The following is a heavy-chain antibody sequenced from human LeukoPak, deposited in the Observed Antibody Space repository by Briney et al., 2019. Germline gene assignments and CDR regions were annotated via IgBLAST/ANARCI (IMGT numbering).Heavy chain of an antibody. V-gene: IGHV1-18*01. CDR3: ARDLLTGELSDY. CDR1: GYTFTSYG. J-gene: IGHJ4*02. D-gene: IGHD3-16*02. Sequence: ASVKVSRKASGYTFTSYGISWVRQAPGQGLEGMGWISAYNGNTNYAQKLQGRVTMTTDTSTSTAYMELRSLRSDDTAVYYCARDLLTGELSDYWGQGTLVTVSS. CDR2: ISAYNGNT.